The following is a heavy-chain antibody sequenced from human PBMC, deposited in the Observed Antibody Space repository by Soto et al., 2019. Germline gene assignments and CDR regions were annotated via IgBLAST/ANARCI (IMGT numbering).Heavy chain of an antibody. CDR2: INHSGST. Sequence: SETLSLTCAVYGGSFSGYYWSWIRQPPGKGLEWIGEINHSGSTNYNPSLKSRVTISVDTSKNQFSLKLSSVTAAGTAVYYCARGPYSSSSDYFDYWGQGTLVTVSS. D-gene: IGHD6-6*01. CDR1: GGSFSGYY. V-gene: IGHV4-34*01. CDR3: ARGPYSSSSDYFDY. J-gene: IGHJ4*02.